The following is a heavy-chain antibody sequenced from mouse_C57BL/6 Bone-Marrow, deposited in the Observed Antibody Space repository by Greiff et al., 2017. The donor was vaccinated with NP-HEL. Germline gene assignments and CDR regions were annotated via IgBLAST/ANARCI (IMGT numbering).Heavy chain of an antibody. CDR2: IRSKSNNYAT. Sequence: EVQLVESGGGLVQPKGSLKLSCAASGFSFNTYAMNWVRQAPGKGLEWVARIRSKSNNYATYYADSVKDRFTISRDDSESMLYLQMNNLKTEDTAMYYCVRHRGGYDNYAMDYWGQGTSVTVSS. J-gene: IGHJ4*01. D-gene: IGHD2-2*01. CDR3: VRHRGGYDNYAMDY. V-gene: IGHV10-1*01. CDR1: GFSFNTYA.